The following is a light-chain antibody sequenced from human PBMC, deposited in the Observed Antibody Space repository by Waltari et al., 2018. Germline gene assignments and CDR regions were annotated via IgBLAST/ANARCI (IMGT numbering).Light chain of an antibody. CDR2: KVS. V-gene: IGKV2-30*02. Sequence: DVVMTQSPLSLPVTLGQPASISCRSSQSLVHSDGNTYLNWFQQRPGQSPRRLIYKVSNRDSGVPDRFSGSGSGTDFTLKISRVEAEDVGIYYCMQGTHWPWTFGGGPKVEIK. CDR1: QSLVHSDGNTY. J-gene: IGKJ4*01. CDR3: MQGTHWPWT.